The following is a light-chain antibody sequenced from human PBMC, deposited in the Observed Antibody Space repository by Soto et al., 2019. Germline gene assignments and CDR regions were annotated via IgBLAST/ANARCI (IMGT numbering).Light chain of an antibody. J-gene: IGKJ4*01. CDR3: HQDFDLPLT. CDR1: QSLSNTY. V-gene: IGKV3D-7*01. Sequence: ELVMPQSPVTLSLSTGDRATLSCRASQSLSNTYISWYQQKPGQAPRLLIYGASTRATGIPARFSGSGSGTDFTLTISSLQPEDFALYYCHQDFDLPLTFGGGTKVDIK. CDR2: GAS.